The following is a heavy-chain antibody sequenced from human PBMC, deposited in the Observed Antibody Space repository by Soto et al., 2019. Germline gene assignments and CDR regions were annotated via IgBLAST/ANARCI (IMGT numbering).Heavy chain of an antibody. CDR2: IYSGGNT. D-gene: IGHD3-10*01. V-gene: IGHV3-53*01. J-gene: IGHJ6*02. CDR1: GFTVSSNY. CDR3: ASDRGGYYGMDV. Sequence: EVQLVESGGGLIQPGGSLRLSCAASGFTVSSNYMNWVRQAPGKGLEWVSVIYSGGNTNYADSVKGRFTISRDNSNNAHYLQLNSLRAEDTALYYCASDRGGYYGMDVWGQGTTVTVSS.